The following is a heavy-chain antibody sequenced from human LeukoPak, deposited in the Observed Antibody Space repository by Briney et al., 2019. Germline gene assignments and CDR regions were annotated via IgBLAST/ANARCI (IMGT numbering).Heavy chain of an antibody. CDR1: GFTVSSSY. D-gene: IGHD3-10*01. CDR2: IYSGGDP. Sequence: GGSLRLSCAASGFTVSSSYMSWVRQAPGKGLEWVSLIYSGGDPYYADSVKGRFTISRDNSRNTLYLQMNSLRAEDTAVYYCARDVESGGMDVWGQGTTVTVSS. J-gene: IGHJ6*02. V-gene: IGHV3-53*01. CDR3: ARDVESGGMDV.